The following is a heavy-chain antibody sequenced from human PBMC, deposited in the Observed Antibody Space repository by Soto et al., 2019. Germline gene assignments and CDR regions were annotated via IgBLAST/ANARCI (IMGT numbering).Heavy chain of an antibody. V-gene: IGHV3-7*05. CDR1: GFTFSTYW. J-gene: IGHJ4*02. CDR3: ARGGGHTYGRLPGVY. D-gene: IGHD5-18*01. Sequence: PGGSLRLSCAASGFTFSTYWMTWVRQAPGKGLEWAAHVKQDGSEKYNVDSVKGRFTISRDNAKNPLYLQMNSLRAEDTAVYYCARGGGHTYGRLPGVYWGQGILVTVSS. CDR2: VKQDGSEK.